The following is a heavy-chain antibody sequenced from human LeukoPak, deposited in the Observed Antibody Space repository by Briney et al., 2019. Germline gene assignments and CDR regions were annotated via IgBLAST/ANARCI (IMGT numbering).Heavy chain of an antibody. CDR1: GGFISSSSYY. CDR2: IYYSGST. J-gene: IGHJ4*02. D-gene: IGHD6-19*01. Sequence: SETLSLTCTVSGGFISSSSYYWGWIRQPPGKGLEWIGSIYYSGSTYYNPSLKSRVTISVDTSKNQFSLKLSSVTAADTAVYYCARHSSGWYDYRGQGTLVTVSS. V-gene: IGHV4-39*01. CDR3: ARHSSGWYDY.